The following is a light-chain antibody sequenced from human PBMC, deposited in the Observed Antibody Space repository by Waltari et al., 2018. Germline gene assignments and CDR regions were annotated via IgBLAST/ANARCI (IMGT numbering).Light chain of an antibody. J-gene: IGKJ3*01. CDR3: QKYNSEPLT. CDR2: GTS. Sequence: DIQMTQSPSSLSASVGDRVHITCRASQDISNYLAWYQQKPGKVPKLLIYGTSTSQPGVPSRFSGSGSGTDYTLTISSLQPEDVATYYCQKYNSEPLTFGPGSRVDIK. CDR1: QDISNY. V-gene: IGKV1-27*01.